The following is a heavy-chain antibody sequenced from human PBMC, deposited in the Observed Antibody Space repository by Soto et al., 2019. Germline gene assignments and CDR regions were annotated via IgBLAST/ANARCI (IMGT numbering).Heavy chain of an antibody. Sequence: QVQLVQSGAEVQKPGSSVKVSCKTFGGSFRRYAITWVRQAPGQGLEWMGGIIPILGAANYAQKFQGRVTISADESTNTAYMEMHSLTSDDTAVYYCARGSLVARSCGSPNDYWGQGTLVTVSS. V-gene: IGHV1-69*01. CDR3: ARGSLVARSCGSPNDY. J-gene: IGHJ4*02. CDR2: IIPILGAA. D-gene: IGHD2-15*01. CDR1: GGSFRRYA.